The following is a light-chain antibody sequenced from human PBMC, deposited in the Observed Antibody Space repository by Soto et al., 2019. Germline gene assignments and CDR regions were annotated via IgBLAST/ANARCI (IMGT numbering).Light chain of an antibody. Sequence: EIVLTQSPATLSGSPGERVTLSCRASQSFSVNLAWYQQKPGQAPRLLIYGASTRATGVPTRFSGSGSGADFTLPISSLQSEDFAVYYCHQYNDCPLTFGPGTRVDL. J-gene: IGKJ3*01. CDR1: QSFSVN. CDR2: GAS. CDR3: HQYNDCPLT. V-gene: IGKV3-15*01.